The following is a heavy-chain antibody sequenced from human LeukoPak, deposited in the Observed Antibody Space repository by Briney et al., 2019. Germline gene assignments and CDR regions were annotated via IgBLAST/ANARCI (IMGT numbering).Heavy chain of an antibody. CDR3: ARENNYHFDY. V-gene: IGHV3-48*03. CDR1: GFTFSSHA. J-gene: IGHJ4*02. Sequence: GGSLRLSCAASGFTFSSHAMHWVRQAPGKGLEWVSFISVSGGTRYYADCVKGRFTLSRDNAKNSLSLQMNSLRAEDTAIYYCARENNYHFDYWGQGTLVTVSS. CDR2: ISVSGGTR. D-gene: IGHD1-20*01.